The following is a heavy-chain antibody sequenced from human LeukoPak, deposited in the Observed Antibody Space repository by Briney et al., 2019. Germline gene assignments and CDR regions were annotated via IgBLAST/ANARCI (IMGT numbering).Heavy chain of an antibody. D-gene: IGHD6-19*01. V-gene: IGHV4-4*02. CDR2: INHSGTT. Sequence: SETLSLTCGVSGDSINTNYWWSRVRQSPEKGLEWIAEINHSGTTNYNPSLRSRVTISLDKSQNHFSLKVNSVTAADTAVYFCVTYTSGWYRNYWGQGTLVTVSS. J-gene: IGHJ4*02. CDR3: VTYTSGWYRNY. CDR1: GDSINTNYW.